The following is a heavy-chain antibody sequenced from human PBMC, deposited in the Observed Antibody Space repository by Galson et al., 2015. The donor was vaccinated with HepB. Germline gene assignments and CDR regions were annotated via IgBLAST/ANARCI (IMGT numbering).Heavy chain of an antibody. CDR1: GFTFSDHY. CDR2: ARDKTNSFTT. Sequence: SLRLSCAASGFTFSDHYMDWVRQAPGKGLEWVGLARDKTNSFTTDYAASVKGRFTISRDESKNSMYLHMNSLNTEDTAVYYCVREDGDYAFDIWGQGTMVTVSS. V-gene: IGHV3-72*01. D-gene: IGHD4-17*01. CDR3: VREDGDYAFDI. J-gene: IGHJ3*02.